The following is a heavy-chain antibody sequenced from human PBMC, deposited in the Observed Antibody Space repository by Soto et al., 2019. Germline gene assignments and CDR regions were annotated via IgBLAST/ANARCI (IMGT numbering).Heavy chain of an antibody. J-gene: IGHJ5*02. V-gene: IGHV1-3*01. Sequence: QVQLVQSGAEVKKPGASVEVSCKASGYTFTSYAMHWVRQAPGQRLEWMGWINAGNGNTKYSQKFQGRVTITRDTSSSTGYMELSSLRSEDTAVYYCAGNIVVVVAATYDWFDPWGQGTLVTVSS. CDR2: INAGNGNT. CDR3: AGNIVVVVAATYDWFDP. D-gene: IGHD2-15*01. CDR1: GYTFTSYA.